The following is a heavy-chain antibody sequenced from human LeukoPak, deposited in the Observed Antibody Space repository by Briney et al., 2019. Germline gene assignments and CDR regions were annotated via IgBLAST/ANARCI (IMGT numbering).Heavy chain of an antibody. J-gene: IGHJ4*02. V-gene: IGHV1-24*01. CDR2: FDPEDGET. D-gene: IGHD3-22*01. CDR1: GYTLTELS. CDR3: ARGYLNYYRSDPGSGY. Sequence: ASVKVSCKVSGYTLTELSMHWVRQAPGKGLEWMGGFDPEDGETIYAQKFQGRVTMTRDTSMSTAYMELSSLTSEDTAVYYCARGYLNYYRSDPGSGYWGQGTLLTVSS.